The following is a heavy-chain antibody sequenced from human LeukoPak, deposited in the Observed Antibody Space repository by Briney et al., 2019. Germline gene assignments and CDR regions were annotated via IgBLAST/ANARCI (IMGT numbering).Heavy chain of an antibody. CDR2: VYSGGST. D-gene: IGHD4-23*01. Sequence: GGSLRLSCAASGATVSTNQMSWVRQAPGKGLEWVSIVYSGGSTYYADSVKGRFTISRDNSKNTLYLQMNSLRAGDTAVYYCARDSGGLDYWGQGTLVTVSS. J-gene: IGHJ4*02. CDR3: ARDSGGLDY. CDR1: GATVSTNQ. V-gene: IGHV3-66*01.